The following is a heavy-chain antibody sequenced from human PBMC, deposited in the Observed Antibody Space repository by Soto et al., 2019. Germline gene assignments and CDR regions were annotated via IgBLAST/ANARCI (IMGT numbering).Heavy chain of an antibody. CDR1: GFTFSSYG. D-gene: IGHD1-26*01. CDR2: IWYDGSNK. Sequence: GGSLRLSCAASGFTFSSYGMHWVRQAPGKGLEWVAVIWYDGSNKYYADSVKGRFTISRDNSKNTLYLQMNSLRAEDTAVYYCARDRELLGYYYYYYGMDVWGQGTTVTVSS. V-gene: IGHV3-33*01. CDR3: ARDRELLGYYYYYYGMDV. J-gene: IGHJ6*02.